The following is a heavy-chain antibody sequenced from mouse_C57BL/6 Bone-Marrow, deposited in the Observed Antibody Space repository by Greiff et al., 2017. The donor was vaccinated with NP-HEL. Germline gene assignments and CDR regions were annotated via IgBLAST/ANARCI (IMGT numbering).Heavy chain of an antibody. J-gene: IGHJ2*01. V-gene: IGHV1-82*01. D-gene: IGHD1-1*01. CDR1: GYAFSSSW. CDR2: IYPGDGDT. Sequence: VQLQQSGPELVKPGASVKISCKASGYAFSSSWMNWVKQRPGKGLEWIGRIYPGDGDTNYNGKFKGKATLTADKSSSTAYMQLSSLTSEDSAVYSGASYYGSSPERVREYWGKGTTLT. CDR3: ASYYGSSPERVREY.